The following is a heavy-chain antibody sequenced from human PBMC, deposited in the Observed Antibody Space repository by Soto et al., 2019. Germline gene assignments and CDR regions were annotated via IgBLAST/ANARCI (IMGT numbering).Heavy chain of an antibody. Sequence: PSETLSLTCTVAGGSISSYYWSWIRQPPGKGLEWIGYIYDSGSTNYNPSLKSRVTISVDTSKNQFSLKLTSVTAADTAVYYCAAPPRYWGQGTLVTVSS. D-gene: IGHD6-6*01. J-gene: IGHJ4*02. CDR1: GGSISSYY. CDR2: IYDSGST. CDR3: AAPPRY. V-gene: IGHV4-59*01.